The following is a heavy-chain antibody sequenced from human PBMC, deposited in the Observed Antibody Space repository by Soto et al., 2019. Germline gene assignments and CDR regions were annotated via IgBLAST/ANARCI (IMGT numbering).Heavy chain of an antibody. V-gene: IGHV1-18*01. D-gene: IGHD2-15*01. CDR2: ISAYNGNT. CDR1: GYTFTSYG. J-gene: IGHJ5*02. CDR3: ARDNRYCSGGSCYSWFDP. Sequence: QVQLVQSGAEVKKPGASVKVSCKASGYTFTSYGISWVRQSPGQGLEWMGWISAYNGNTNYAQKLQGRVTMTTDTSTSTAYMELRSLRSDDTAVYYCARDNRYCSGGSCYSWFDPWGQGTLVTVSS.